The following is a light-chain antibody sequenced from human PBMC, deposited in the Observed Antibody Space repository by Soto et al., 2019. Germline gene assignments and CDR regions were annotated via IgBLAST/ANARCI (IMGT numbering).Light chain of an antibody. V-gene: IGLV1-36*01. J-gene: IGLJ1*01. CDR3: AAWDDSLNGYV. CDR1: SSNIGNNA. CDR2: YDD. Sequence: QSVLTQPPSVSEAPRRRVTISCSGSSSNIGNNAVNWYQQLPGKAPKLLIYYDDLLPSGVSDRFSGSKSGTSASLAISGLQSEDEADYYCAAWDDSLNGYVFGTGTKLTVL.